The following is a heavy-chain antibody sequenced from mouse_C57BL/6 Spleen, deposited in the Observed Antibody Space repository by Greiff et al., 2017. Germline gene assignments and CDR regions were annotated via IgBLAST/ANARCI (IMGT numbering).Heavy chain of an antibody. V-gene: IGHV1-82*01. CDR3: AREGGSYWYFDV. Sequence: QVQLQQSGPELVKPGASVKISCKASGYAFSSSWMNWVKQRPGKGLEWIGRIYPGDGDTNYNGKFKGKATLTADKSSSTAYMQLSSLTSEDSAVYFCAREGGSYWYFDVWGTGTTVTVSS. J-gene: IGHJ1*03. D-gene: IGHD3-1*01. CDR1: GYAFSSSW. CDR2: IYPGDGDT.